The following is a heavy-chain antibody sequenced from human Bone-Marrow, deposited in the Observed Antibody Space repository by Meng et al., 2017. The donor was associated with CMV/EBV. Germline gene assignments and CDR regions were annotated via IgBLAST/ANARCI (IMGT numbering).Heavy chain of an antibody. D-gene: IGHD3-22*01. V-gene: IGHV3-48*04. Sequence: GGSLRLSCAASGFTFSSYSMNWVRQAPGKGLEWVSYISSSSSTIYYADSVKGRFTISRDNAKNSLFLQMTGLRAEDTAFYYCARVYSSGLYYFDFWGRGTQVTVSS. CDR2: ISSSSSTI. J-gene: IGHJ4*02. CDR3: ARVYSSGLYYFDF. CDR1: GFTFSSYS.